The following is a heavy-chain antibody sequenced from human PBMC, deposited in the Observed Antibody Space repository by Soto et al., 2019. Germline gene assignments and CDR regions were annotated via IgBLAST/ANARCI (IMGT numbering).Heavy chain of an antibody. V-gene: IGHV3-64D*09. D-gene: IGHD7-27*01. Sequence: GGSLRLSCSASGFTFSSYAMHWVRQAPGKGLEYVSAISSNGGSTYYADSVKGRFTISRDNSKNTLYLQMSSLRAEDTAVYYCVKDPRVTVTGPLFDYWGQGTLVTVSS. CDR1: GFTFSSYA. CDR2: ISSNGGST. J-gene: IGHJ4*02. CDR3: VKDPRVTVTGPLFDY.